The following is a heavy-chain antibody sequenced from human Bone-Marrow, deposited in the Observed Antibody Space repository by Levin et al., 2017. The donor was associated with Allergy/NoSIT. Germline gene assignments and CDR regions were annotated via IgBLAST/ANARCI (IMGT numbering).Heavy chain of an antibody. CDR3: AKSGGLTNNHKFDY. V-gene: IGHV3-23*01. Sequence: GESLKISCAASGFTFSSHAMNWVRQAPGKGLEWVSVISGGGGSIYYADSVKGRFTISRDNSKNTLYLQMNSLRAEDTAVYYCAKSGGLTNNHKFDYWGQGTLVTVSS. J-gene: IGHJ4*02. CDR1: GFTFSSHA. CDR2: ISGGGGSI. D-gene: IGHD3-16*01.